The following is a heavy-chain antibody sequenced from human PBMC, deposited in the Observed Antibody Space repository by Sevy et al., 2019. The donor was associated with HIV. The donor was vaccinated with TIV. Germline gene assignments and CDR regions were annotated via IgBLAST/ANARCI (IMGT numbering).Heavy chain of an antibody. V-gene: IGHV3-23*01. CDR2: ISSRGDGT. J-gene: IGHJ4*02. CDR1: GFTFSDYA. CDR3: AKELYSSVWPWAFDY. D-gene: IGHD4-4*01. Sequence: GGSLRLSCVASGFTFSDYAMSWVRHAPGKGLEWVAGISSRGDGTYYADSVKGRFTISRDNLKNTLYLQMNSLRAEDTATYYCAKELYSSVWPWAFDYWGQGTPVTVSS.